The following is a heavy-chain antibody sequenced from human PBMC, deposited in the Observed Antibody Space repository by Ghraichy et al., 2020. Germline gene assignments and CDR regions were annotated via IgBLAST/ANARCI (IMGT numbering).Heavy chain of an antibody. V-gene: IGHV3-30*04. CDR2: ISYDGSNK. CDR1: GFTFSSYA. D-gene: IGHD6-13*01. Sequence: GESLNISCAASGFTFSSYAMHWVRQAPGKGLEWVAVISYDGSNKYYADSVKGRFTISRDNSKNTLYLQMNSLRAEDTAVYYCARDRQGYSSSWYGGAFDIWGQGTMVTVSS. CDR3: ARDRQGYSSSWYGGAFDI. J-gene: IGHJ3*02.